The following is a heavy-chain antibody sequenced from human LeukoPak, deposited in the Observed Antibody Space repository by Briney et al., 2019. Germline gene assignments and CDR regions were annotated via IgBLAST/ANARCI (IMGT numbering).Heavy chain of an antibody. CDR1: GYDFTKYA. Sequence: ASVKVSCKASGYDFTKYAVQWVRQAPGQRLEWMGWIDAGNGRTKYSQDFQGRVTITRDTSASTAYMELRSLKSDDTAVYYCARESNGGYGFDYWGQGTLVTVAS. V-gene: IGHV1-3*01. CDR3: ARESNGGYGFDY. D-gene: IGHD5-12*01. CDR2: IDAGNGRT. J-gene: IGHJ4*02.